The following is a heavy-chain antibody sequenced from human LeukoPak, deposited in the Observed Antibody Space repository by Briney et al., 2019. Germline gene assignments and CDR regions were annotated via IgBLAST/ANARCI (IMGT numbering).Heavy chain of an antibody. CDR1: GGSFSGYY. CDR2: INHSGST. CDR3: VRDWNSIFRIDLYKFFDP. D-gene: IGHD3-3*01. V-gene: IGHV4-34*01. J-gene: IGHJ5*02. Sequence: SETLSLTCAVYGGSFSGYYWSWIRQPPGKGLELIGEINHSGSTNYNESLKSRVTISIDTSKNHFSLKLRSVTAADTAMYYCVRDWNSIFRIDLYKFFDPWGQGTLVTVSS.